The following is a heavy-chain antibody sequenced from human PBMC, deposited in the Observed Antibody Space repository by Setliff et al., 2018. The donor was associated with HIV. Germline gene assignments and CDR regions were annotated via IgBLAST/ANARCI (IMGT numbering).Heavy chain of an antibody. V-gene: IGHV4-34*01. CDR1: GVSFSGYY. Sequence: SETLSLTCAVYGVSFSGYYWSWIRQPPGEGLEWNGEINHRGITNYSPSLKSRVTISVDTSKNQFSLKLSAVTAADTAAYYCAKTGGSSWYFYFDYWGQGTLVTVSS. D-gene: IGHD6-13*01. CDR2: INHRGIT. CDR3: AKTGGSSWYFYFDY. J-gene: IGHJ4*02.